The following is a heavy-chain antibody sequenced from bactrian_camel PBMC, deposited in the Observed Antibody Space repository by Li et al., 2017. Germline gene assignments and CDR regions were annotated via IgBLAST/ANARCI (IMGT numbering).Heavy chain of an antibody. CDR2: IYTGDGIT. J-gene: IGHJ4*01. D-gene: IGHD1*01. V-gene: IGHV3S63*01. Sequence: HVQLVESGGGSVATGDSLKLSCEASGGTINEKCLGWFRQAPGREREALASIYTGDGITTYADSVKGRFTISQDNAENTAYLQMNSLKPEDTSMYYCVPVALEERDGTVSCARWSQGTQVTVS. CDR1: GGTINEKC.